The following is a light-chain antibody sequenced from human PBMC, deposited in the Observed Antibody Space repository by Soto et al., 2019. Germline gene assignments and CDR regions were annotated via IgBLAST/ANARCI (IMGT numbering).Light chain of an antibody. V-gene: IGLV6-57*04. J-gene: IGLJ2*01. CDR1: SGSIASNY. CDR3: QSYDSSNQV. Sequence: NFMLTQPHSVSESPGKTVTISCTRSSGSIASNYVQWYPQRPGSAPTTLIYEDNQRHSGVPDRFSGSIDSSSNSASLTISGLKTEDEADYYCQSYDSSNQVFGGGTKLTVL. CDR2: EDN.